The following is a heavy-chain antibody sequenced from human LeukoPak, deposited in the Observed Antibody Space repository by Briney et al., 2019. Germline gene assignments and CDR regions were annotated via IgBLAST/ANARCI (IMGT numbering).Heavy chain of an antibody. CDR2: VSLDGFP. J-gene: IGHJ6*01. CDR1: GDSISYDSCNRNNR. D-gene: IGHD6-19*01. V-gene: IGHV4-4*02. Sequence: PSETLSLTCAVSGDSISYDSCNRNNRANGVGQARGKGLKRSGDVSLDGFPDCNPSLLGRVTISLDKSAKQVSMRLTSVTAADTATYYCARDSSAPRSYFALDVWGQGTTVTVSS. CDR3: ARDSSAPRSYFALDV.